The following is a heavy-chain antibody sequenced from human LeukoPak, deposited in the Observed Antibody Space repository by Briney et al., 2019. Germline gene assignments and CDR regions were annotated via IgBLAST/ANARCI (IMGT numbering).Heavy chain of an antibody. D-gene: IGHD3-22*01. CDR1: GYSFTTYW. J-gene: IGHJ5*02. CDR2: IFPGDSDS. CDR3: ARHGYYYDSKNWFDP. V-gene: IGHV5-51*01. Sequence: GESLKISCKGSGYSFTTYWIGWVRQMPGKGLEWMGIIFPGDSDSAYSPSFQGHVTISADKSINTAFLQWSSLKASDTAMYYCARHGYYYDSKNWFDPWGQGTLVTISS.